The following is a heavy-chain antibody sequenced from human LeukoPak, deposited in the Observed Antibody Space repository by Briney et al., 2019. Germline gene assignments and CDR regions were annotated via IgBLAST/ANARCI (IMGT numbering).Heavy chain of an antibody. CDR1: GFTFSDHY. CDR3: AKASAKKYVDY. V-gene: IGHV3-72*01. CDR2: SREKGNRYTT. J-gene: IGHJ4*02. D-gene: IGHD2/OR15-2a*01. Sequence: GGSLRLSCAAAGFTFSDHYIDWVRQAPGKGREWVGRSREKGNRYTTAYAAAVRGILTSARDNTKNQLYMQRNSRRAEDTAVYYCAKASAKKYVDYWGQGTLVTVSS.